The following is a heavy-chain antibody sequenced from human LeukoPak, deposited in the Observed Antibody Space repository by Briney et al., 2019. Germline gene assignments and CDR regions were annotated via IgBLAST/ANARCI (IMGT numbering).Heavy chain of an antibody. D-gene: IGHD6-19*01. V-gene: IGHV4-39*01. CDR1: GGSISSNSYY. CDR2: MYYGGNT. CDR3: ARHKRAGRYSSGWYHFDY. J-gene: IGHJ4*02. Sequence: PSETLSLTCTVSGGSISSNSYYWGSVRQPPGKGLEWIGTMYYGGNTYYNPSLKSRVTISVDTSKNQFSLKLSSVTAADTAVYYCARHKRAGRYSSGWYHFDYWGQGTLVTVSS.